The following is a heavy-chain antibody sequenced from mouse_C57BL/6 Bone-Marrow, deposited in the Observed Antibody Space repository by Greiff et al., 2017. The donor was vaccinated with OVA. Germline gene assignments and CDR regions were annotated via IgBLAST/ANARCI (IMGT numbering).Heavy chain of an antibody. J-gene: IGHJ4*01. CDR2: ISDGGSYT. CDR3: AFNYYGSTSYAMDY. Sequence: EVKLVESGGGLVKPGGSLKLSCAASGFTFSSYAMSWVRQTPEKRLEWVATISDGGSYTYYPDNVKGRFTISRDNAKNNLYLQMSHLKSEDTAMYYCAFNYYGSTSYAMDYWGQGTSVTVSS. CDR1: GFTFSSYA. V-gene: IGHV5-4*03. D-gene: IGHD1-1*01.